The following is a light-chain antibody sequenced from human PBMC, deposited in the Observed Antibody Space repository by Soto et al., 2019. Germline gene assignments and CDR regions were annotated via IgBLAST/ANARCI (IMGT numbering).Light chain of an antibody. V-gene: IGLV2-14*01. Sequence: QSVLTQPASVSGSPGQSITFSCTGTSSDIGYYNYVSWYQQHPGKAPKLIIYEVTNRPSGVSTRFSASKSGNTASLTISGLQTEDEADYYCSSYTSSSTLVVFGTGTKLTVL. CDR1: SSDIGYYNY. CDR3: SSYTSSSTLVV. J-gene: IGLJ1*01. CDR2: EVT.